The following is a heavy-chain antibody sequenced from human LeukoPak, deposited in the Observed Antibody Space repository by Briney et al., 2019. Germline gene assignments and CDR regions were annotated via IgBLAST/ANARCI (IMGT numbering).Heavy chain of an antibody. Sequence: GGSLRLSCAASGFTFSNYWMTWVRQTPGKGLQWVANIKTDGSETYYVDSVKGRFTISRDNAKNSLYLRMDSLRAEDTAVYYCAKDRNDTQKGLYYFDYWGQGTLVTVSS. CDR1: GFTFSNYW. V-gene: IGHV3-7*01. J-gene: IGHJ4*02. CDR3: AKDRNDTQKGLYYFDY. CDR2: IKTDGSET. D-gene: IGHD3-22*01.